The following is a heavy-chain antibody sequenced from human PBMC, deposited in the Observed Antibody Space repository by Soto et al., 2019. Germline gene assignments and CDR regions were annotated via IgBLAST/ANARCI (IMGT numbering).Heavy chain of an antibody. V-gene: IGHV1-69*01. J-gene: IGHJ6*02. Sequence: QVQLVQSGAEVKKPGSSVKVSCKTSGVSFNNNGIGWVRQAPGHGLEWMGGVSPPFRTSNYARKFQGRISITADASTGTVNMELRSLPPEDTAQYYCARVLYYGSGSYSPYGMDVWGQGTTVTFSS. CDR3: ARVLYYGSGSYSPYGMDV. CDR1: GVSFNNNG. CDR2: VSPPFRTS. D-gene: IGHD3-10*01.